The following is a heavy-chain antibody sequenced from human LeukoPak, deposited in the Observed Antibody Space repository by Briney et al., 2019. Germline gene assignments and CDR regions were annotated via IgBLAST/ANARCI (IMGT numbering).Heavy chain of an antibody. CDR1: GFTFSSYS. Sequence: PGGSLRLSCAASGFTFSSYSMNWVRQAPGKGLEWVSAISGSFIGTYYADSVKGRFTISRDTSKNTLYLQMNSLRAEDTAVYYCAKISPDHCSSTSCYYDAFDIWGQGTMVTVSS. D-gene: IGHD2-2*01. J-gene: IGHJ3*02. CDR2: ISGSFIGT. CDR3: AKISPDHCSSTSCYYDAFDI. V-gene: IGHV3-23*01.